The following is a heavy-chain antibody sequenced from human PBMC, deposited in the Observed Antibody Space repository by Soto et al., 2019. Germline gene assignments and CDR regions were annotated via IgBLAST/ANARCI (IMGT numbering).Heavy chain of an antibody. D-gene: IGHD2-2*02. CDR1: GASVSSNSYY. CDR3: ARANRQYCSVSTCYIFDY. J-gene: IGHJ4*02. Sequence: SETLSLTCIVSGASVSSNSYYWTWIRQPPGKGLEWIGYTDYSGSTKYNPSLKSRVTISVDTSKNQFSLRVSSVTAADTAMYYCARANRQYCSVSTCYIFDYWGQGTQVTVSS. CDR2: TDYSGST. V-gene: IGHV4-61*01.